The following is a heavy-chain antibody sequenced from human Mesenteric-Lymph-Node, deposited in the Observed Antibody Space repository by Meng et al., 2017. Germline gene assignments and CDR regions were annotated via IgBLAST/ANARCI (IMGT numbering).Heavy chain of an antibody. CDR2: ISGTSGRT. CDR3: ARIQGTTVDY. Sequence: GGSLRLSCAASGFTFTSYAMNWVRQAPGKGLEWVAGISGTSGRTYYADSVKGRFTISRDNSRNMLYVQMNSLRDDDTAAYYCARIQGTTVDYWGQGTLVTVSS. D-gene: IGHD4-17*01. V-gene: IGHV3-23*01. J-gene: IGHJ4*02. CDR1: GFTFTSYA.